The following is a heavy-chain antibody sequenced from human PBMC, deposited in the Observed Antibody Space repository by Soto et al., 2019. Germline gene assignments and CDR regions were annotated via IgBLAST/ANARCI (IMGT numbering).Heavy chain of an antibody. CDR3: ARMDAADSSGFMDV. CDR2: IYHSGST. V-gene: IGHV4-4*02. Sequence: NPSETLSLTCAVSGGSISISNWCSWVRQPPGKGLEWIGEIYHSGSTNYNPSLKSRVTISVDKSKNQFSLKLSSVTAADTAVYYCARMDAADSSGFMDVWGQGTTVTVSS. CDR1: GGSISISNW. J-gene: IGHJ6*02. D-gene: IGHD3-22*01.